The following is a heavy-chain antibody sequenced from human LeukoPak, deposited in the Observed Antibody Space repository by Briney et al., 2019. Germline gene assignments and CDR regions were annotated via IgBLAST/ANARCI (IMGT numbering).Heavy chain of an antibody. CDR1: GYTFTSYG. Sequence: ASVKVSCKASGYTFTSYGISWVRQAPGQGLEWMGWISAYNGNTNYAQKLQGRVTMTTDTSTSTAYMELRSLRSDDTAVYYCARDRGPPAYSYYYGSGSYYNEDYWGQGTLVTVSS. V-gene: IGHV1-18*01. D-gene: IGHD3-10*01. CDR3: ARDRGPPAYSYYYGSGSYYNEDY. J-gene: IGHJ4*02. CDR2: ISAYNGNT.